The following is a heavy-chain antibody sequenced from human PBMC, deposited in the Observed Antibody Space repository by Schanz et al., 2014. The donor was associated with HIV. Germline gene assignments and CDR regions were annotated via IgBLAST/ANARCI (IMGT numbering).Heavy chain of an antibody. J-gene: IGHJ4*02. CDR1: GYSFTSYD. V-gene: IGHV1-69*01. CDR3: ARSRYGDHPYYFDL. CDR2: IIPVFGTA. D-gene: IGHD2-21*02. Sequence: QVQLVQSGAEVQKPGASVKVSCKASGYSFTSYDINWVRQAPGQGLEWMGGIIPVFGTANYAQKFQGRVTINADQSTTTVYMYLSSLRSDDTAVYYCARSRYGDHPYYFDLWGQGTPVAVS.